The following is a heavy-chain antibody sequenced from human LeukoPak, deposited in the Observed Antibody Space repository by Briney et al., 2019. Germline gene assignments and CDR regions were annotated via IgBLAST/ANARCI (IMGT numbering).Heavy chain of an antibody. D-gene: IGHD1-26*01. V-gene: IGHV3-23*01. CDR3: ARGGSYLSAFDI. CDR2: ISGSGGST. CDR1: GFTFSSYA. Sequence: GGSLRLSCAASGFTFSSYAMSWVRQAPGKGLEWVSAISGSGGSTYYADSVKGRFTISRDNSKNTLYLHMNSLRAEDTAVYYCARGGSYLSAFDIWGQGTMVTVSS. J-gene: IGHJ3*02.